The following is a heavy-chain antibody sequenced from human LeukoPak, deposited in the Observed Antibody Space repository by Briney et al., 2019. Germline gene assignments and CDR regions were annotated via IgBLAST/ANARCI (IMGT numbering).Heavy chain of an antibody. J-gene: IGHJ3*02. D-gene: IGHD3-22*01. Sequence: GGSLRLSCAASGFAFSSYEMNWVRQAPGKGLEWVSYISSSGSIIYYADSVKGRFTISRDNAKNSLYLQMNSLRAEDTAVYYCARESYYYDSSGYENDAFDIWGQGTMVTVSS. CDR3: ARESYYYDSSGYENDAFDI. V-gene: IGHV3-48*03. CDR2: ISSSGSII. CDR1: GFAFSSYE.